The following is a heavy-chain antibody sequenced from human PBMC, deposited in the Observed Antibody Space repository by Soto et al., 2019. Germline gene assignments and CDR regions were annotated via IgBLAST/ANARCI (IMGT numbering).Heavy chain of an antibody. D-gene: IGHD1-1*01. CDR3: ARGSWDDVSGHYYMDV. J-gene: IGHJ6*03. Sequence: PSQTLSLTCAISGDSVSSNSAAWNWIRQSPSRGLEWLGRTYYRSKWYNDYAVSVKSRITINPDTSKNQFSLQLDSLTPEDTAVYYCARGSWDDVSGHYYMDVWGKGTTVTVSS. CDR1: GDSVSSNSAA. V-gene: IGHV6-1*01. CDR2: TYYRSKWYN.